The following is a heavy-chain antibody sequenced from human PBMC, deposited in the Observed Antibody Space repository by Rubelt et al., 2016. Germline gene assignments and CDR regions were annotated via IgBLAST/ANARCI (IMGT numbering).Heavy chain of an antibody. V-gene: IGHV4-59*12. CDR1: GGSISSYY. J-gene: IGHJ4*02. Sequence: QVQLQESGPGLVKPSETLSLTCTVSGGSISSYYWSWIRQPPGKGLEWIGSIYYSGSTYYNPSLKSRVTISVDTSKNQFSLKLSSLTAADTAVYYCARESDSSGYGGYWGQGTLVTVSS. D-gene: IGHD3-22*01. CDR2: IYYSGST. CDR3: ARESDSSGYGGY.